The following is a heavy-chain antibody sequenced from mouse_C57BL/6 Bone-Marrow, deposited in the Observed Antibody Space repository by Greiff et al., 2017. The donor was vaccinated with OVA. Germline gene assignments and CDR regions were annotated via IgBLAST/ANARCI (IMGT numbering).Heavy chain of an antibody. CDR1: GYAFSSSW. J-gene: IGHJ3*01. D-gene: IGHD2-1*01. CDR3: APFYSWFAY. Sequence: VQLQQSGPELVKPGASVKISCKASGYAFSSSWMNWVKQRPGKGLEWLGRIYPGDGDTNYNGKFKGKATLTADKSSSTAYMQLSSLTSEDSAVYFCAPFYSWFAYWGQGTLVTVSA. CDR2: IYPGDGDT. V-gene: IGHV1-82*01.